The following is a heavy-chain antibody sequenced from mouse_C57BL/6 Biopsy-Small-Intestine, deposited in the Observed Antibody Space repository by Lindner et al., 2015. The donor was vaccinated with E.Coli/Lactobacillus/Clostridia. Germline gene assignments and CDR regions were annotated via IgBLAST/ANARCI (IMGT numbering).Heavy chain of an antibody. Sequence: SVKVSCKASGYTFTDYNLHWVRQAPGQGLEYLGWINPNSGGTNYAQKFQGRVTMTRDTSISTAYMELYRLRSDDTAVYYCATDPDKWNDEGGYYLDHWGQGTLVTVSS. CDR1: GYTFTDYN. D-gene: IGHD2-3*01. CDR2: INPNSGGT. J-gene: IGHJ4*01. V-gene: IGHV1-18*01. CDR3: ATDPDKWNDEGGYYLDH.